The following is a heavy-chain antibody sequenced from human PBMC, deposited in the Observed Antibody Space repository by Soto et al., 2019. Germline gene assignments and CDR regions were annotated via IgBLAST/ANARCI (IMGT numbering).Heavy chain of an antibody. V-gene: IGHV1-18*01. CDR3: ARDLYCSSTSCHHDYYYYGMDV. CDR1: GYTFTSYG. Sequence: GASVKVSCKASGYTFTSYGISWVRQAPGQGLEWMGWISAYNGNTNYAQKLQGRVTMTTDTSTSTAYMELRSLRSDDTAVYYCARDLYCSSTSCHHDYYYYGMDVWGQGTTVTVSS. CDR2: ISAYNGNT. D-gene: IGHD2-2*01. J-gene: IGHJ6*02.